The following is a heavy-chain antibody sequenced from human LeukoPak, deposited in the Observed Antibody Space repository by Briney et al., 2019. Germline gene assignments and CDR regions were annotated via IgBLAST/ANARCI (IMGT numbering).Heavy chain of an antibody. CDR3: AREGGPTNYFGLDV. CDR1: GYTFSGYY. Sequence: ASVKVSCTASGYTFSGYYIHWVRQAPGQGLEWMGWINPNSGVINFAQKFQGRVTMTRDTSISTAYMELSSLRSDDTAVYYCAREGGPTNYFGLDVWGQGTTVTVSS. J-gene: IGHJ6*02. V-gene: IGHV1-2*02. CDR2: INPNSGVI. D-gene: IGHD1-26*01.